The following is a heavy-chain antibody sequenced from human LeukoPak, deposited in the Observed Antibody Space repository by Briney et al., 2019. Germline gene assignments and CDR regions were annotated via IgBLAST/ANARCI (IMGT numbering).Heavy chain of an antibody. Sequence: SETLSLTCTVYGESFSSYYWSWIRQPPGKGLEWIGYIYYTGSTDYNPSLKSRVTISIDTSKSQFSLKLSSVTAADTAVYYCARAPSSQYYCYMDVWGKGTTVTVSS. CDR2: IYYTGST. V-gene: IGHV4-59*01. J-gene: IGHJ6*03. CDR3: ARAPSSQYYCYMDV. CDR1: GESFSSYY.